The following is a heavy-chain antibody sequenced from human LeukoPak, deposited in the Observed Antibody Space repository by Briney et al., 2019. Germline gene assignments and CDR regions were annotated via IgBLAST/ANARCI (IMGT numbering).Heavy chain of an antibody. CDR3: ARVTPGTYVDTAMVDY. Sequence: ASVKVSRKASGYTFTSYGISWVRQAPGQGLEWMGWISAYNGNTNYAQKLQGRVTMTTDTSTNTAYMELRGLRSDDTAVYYCARVTPGTYVDTAMVDYWGQGTLVTVSS. J-gene: IGHJ4*02. V-gene: IGHV1-18*01. CDR1: GYTFTSYG. D-gene: IGHD5-18*01. CDR2: ISAYNGNT.